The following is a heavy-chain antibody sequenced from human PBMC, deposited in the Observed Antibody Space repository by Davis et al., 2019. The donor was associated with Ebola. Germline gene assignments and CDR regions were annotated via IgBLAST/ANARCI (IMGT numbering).Heavy chain of an antibody. D-gene: IGHD6-13*01. J-gene: IGHJ3*02. Sequence: PSETLSLTCAVYGGSFSGYYWSWIRQPPGKGLEWIGEINHSGSTNYNPSLKSRVTISVDTSKNQFSLKLSSVTAADTAVYYYARGLDIAAAGTPFDIWGQGTMVTVSS. V-gene: IGHV4-34*01. CDR1: GGSFSGYY. CDR3: ARGLDIAAAGTPFDI. CDR2: INHSGST.